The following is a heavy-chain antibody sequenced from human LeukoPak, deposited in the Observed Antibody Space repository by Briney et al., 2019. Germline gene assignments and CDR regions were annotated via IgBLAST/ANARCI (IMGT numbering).Heavy chain of an antibody. J-gene: IGHJ3*02. CDR3: ARSRELLYAFDI. CDR1: GFTFSSYA. CDR2: ISYDGSNK. D-gene: IGHD1-26*01. V-gene: IGHV3-30-3*01. Sequence: GGSLRLSCAASGFTFSSYAMHWVRQAPGKGLEWVAVISYDGSNKYYADSVKGRFTISRDNSKNTLYLQMNSLRAEDTAVYYCARSRELLYAFDIWGQGTMVTVSS.